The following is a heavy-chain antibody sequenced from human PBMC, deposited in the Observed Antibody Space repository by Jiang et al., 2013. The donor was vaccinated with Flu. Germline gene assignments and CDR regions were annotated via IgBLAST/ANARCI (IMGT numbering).Heavy chain of an antibody. Sequence: GLVKPSETLSLTCTVSGASISGYYWSWIRQPPGKGLEWIGDIFYNGKTNYSPTLKSRVAISGDTSKNQFSLRLSSVSASDTAVYYCARHGTTTVAAFDYWGQGTLVTVSS. V-gene: IGHV4-59*08. D-gene: IGHD4-23*01. CDR2: IFYNGKT. CDR1: GASISGYY. CDR3: ARHGTTTVAAFDY. J-gene: IGHJ4*02.